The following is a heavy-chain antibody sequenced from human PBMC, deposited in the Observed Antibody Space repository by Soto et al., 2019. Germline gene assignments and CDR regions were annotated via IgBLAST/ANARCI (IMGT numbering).Heavy chain of an antibody. CDR1: GYTFTNYG. V-gene: IGHV1-18*01. J-gene: IGHJ5*02. CDR2: ISDYNGNT. D-gene: IGHD3-3*01. CDR3: VRDYDFCRSVGWFDP. Sequence: QVQLVQSGAEVKKPGASVKVSCKTSGYTFTNYGISWVRQAPGQGLEWMGWISDYNGNTNYAQRFQGRVTMTTDTSTSTAYMELRSLKSDDTAVYYCVRDYDFCRSVGWFDPWGQGTLVTVSS.